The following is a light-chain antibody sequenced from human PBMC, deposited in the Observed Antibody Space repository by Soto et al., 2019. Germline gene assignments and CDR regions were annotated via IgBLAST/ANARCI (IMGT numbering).Light chain of an antibody. CDR3: QQYETYSQWT. Sequence: DIQMTQSPSTLSASLGDRVTITCRASQSISRWLAWYQQKPGKAPKLLISDVSSLERGVPSRFSGSGSGTEFTLTISSLQPDDFATYHCQQYETYSQWTFGQGTKVEIK. J-gene: IGKJ1*01. V-gene: IGKV1-5*01. CDR1: QSISRW. CDR2: DVS.